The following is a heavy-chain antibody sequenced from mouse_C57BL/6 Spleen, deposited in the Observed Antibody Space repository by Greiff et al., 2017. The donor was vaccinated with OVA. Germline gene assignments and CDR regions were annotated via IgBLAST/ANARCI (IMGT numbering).Heavy chain of an antibody. CDR1: GYTFTDYY. V-gene: IGHV1-26*01. Sequence: EVQLQQSGPELVKPGASVKISCKASGYTFTDYYMNWVKQSHGQSLEWIGDINPNNGGTSYNQKFKGKATLTVDTSSSTAYMELRSLTSEDSAVYYCARSNYDFDYFDYWGKGTTLTVSS. CDR3: ARSNYDFDYFDY. CDR2: INPNNGGT. D-gene: IGHD2-4*01. J-gene: IGHJ2*01.